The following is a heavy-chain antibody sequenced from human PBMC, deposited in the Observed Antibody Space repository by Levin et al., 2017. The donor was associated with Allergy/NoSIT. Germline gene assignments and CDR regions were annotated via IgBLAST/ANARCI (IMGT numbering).Heavy chain of an antibody. Sequence: GGSLRLSCEASGFTFDDYAMHWVRQSPERGLEWVSGISWNSVSVGYADFVKGRFTISRDNSKRSLFLLMTNRRREDTALYFCAKDVRLNVWNKPHFDFWGQGALVSVSS. CDR1: GFTFDDYA. D-gene: IGHD1/OR15-1a*01. CDR2: ISWNSVSV. V-gene: IGHV3-9*01. CDR3: AKDVRLNVWNKPHFDF. J-gene: IGHJ4*02.